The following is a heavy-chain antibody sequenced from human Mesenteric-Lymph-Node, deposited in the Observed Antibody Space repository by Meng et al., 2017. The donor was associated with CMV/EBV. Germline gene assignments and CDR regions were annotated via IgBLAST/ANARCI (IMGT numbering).Heavy chain of an antibody. V-gene: IGHV4-61*01. CDR2: LHYIGGT. J-gene: IGHJ4*02. D-gene: IGHD1-26*01. CDR3: ARDFKGEYFDY. Sequence: SETLSLTCTVSGGSISSSSYYWGWIRQPPGKGLEWIGYLHYIGGTNYNPSLKSRVTISVDTSKNQFSLKLSSVTAADTAVYYCARDFKGEYFDYWGQGTLVTVSS. CDR1: GGSISSSSYY.